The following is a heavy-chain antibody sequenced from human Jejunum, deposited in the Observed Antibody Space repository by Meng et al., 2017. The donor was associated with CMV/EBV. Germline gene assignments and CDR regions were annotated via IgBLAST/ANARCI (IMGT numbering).Heavy chain of an antibody. CDR1: GFSVGLHF. Sequence: CEVSGFSVGLHFLTWVRQAPGKGLEWVSVIYNVGGTYYADSVRGRFTISRDNSKNTLFLQMDSLRAEDTAVYYCARASPHAYMDVWGQGTTVTVSS. CDR2: IYNVGGT. V-gene: IGHV3-53*01. CDR3: ARASPHAYMDV. J-gene: IGHJ6*03.